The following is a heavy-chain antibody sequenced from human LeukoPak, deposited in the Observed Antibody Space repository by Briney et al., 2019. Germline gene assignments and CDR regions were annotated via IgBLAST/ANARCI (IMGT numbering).Heavy chain of an antibody. CDR2: IRSKAFGGTT. CDR1: GFTFSSYS. V-gene: IGHV3-49*04. CDR3: TRSQGPFDY. Sequence: QPGGSLRLSCAASGFTFSSYSMNWVRQAPGKGLEWVGFIRSKAFGGTTEYAASVKGGFAISRDESKSITYLQMNSLKTEDTAVYYCTRSQGPFDYWGQGTLVSVSS. J-gene: IGHJ4*02.